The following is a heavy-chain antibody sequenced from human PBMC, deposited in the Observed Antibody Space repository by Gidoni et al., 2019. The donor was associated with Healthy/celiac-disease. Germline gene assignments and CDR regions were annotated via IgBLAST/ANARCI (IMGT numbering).Heavy chain of an antibody. CDR2: ISGSGGST. D-gene: IGHD6-19*01. CDR1: GFTFSSYA. CDR3: AKAPEQWLYWGWFDP. J-gene: IGHJ5*02. Sequence: EVQLLESGGGLVQPGGSLRLSCAASGFTFSSYAMSWVRQAPGKGLEWVSAISGSGGSTYYADSLKGRFTISRDNSKNTLYLQMNSLRAEDTAVYYCAKAPEQWLYWGWFDPWGQGTLVTVSS. V-gene: IGHV3-23*01.